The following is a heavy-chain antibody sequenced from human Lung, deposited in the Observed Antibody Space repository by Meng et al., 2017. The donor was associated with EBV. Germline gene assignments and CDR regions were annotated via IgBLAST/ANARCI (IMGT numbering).Heavy chain of an antibody. J-gene: IGHJ4*02. CDR3: ARFYCSSTSCPHVLFDY. D-gene: IGHD2-2*01. Sequence: QFPRVQSGAEVKKPWASVKVSFEASGFIFTSYAISWVRQAPGQGLQYMGWISAYNGNTNYAQELQGRVTMTTDTSTSTAYMELRSLRFDDTAVYYCARFYCSSTSCPHVLFDYWGQGTLVTVSS. CDR2: ISAYNGNT. V-gene: IGHV1-18*01. CDR1: GFIFTSYA.